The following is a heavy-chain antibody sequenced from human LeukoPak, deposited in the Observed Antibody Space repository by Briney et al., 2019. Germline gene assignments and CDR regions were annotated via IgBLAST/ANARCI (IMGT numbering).Heavy chain of an antibody. D-gene: IGHD3-22*01. V-gene: IGHV3-21*01. CDR1: GFTFSSSS. J-gene: IGHJ4*02. CDR2: ISSGSTYI. Sequence: GGSLRLSCAASGFTFSSSSMNWVRLAPGKGLEWVSSISSGSTYIYYADSVKGRFTISRDNAKNSLYLQMNSLRAEDTAVYYCARPAGGYYDSSGYPIDYWGQGTLVTVSS. CDR3: ARPAGGYYDSSGYPIDY.